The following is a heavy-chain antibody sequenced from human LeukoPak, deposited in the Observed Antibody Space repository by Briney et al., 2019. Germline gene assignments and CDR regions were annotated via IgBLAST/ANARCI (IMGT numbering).Heavy chain of an antibody. V-gene: IGHV4-34*01. D-gene: IGHD6-19*01. CDR2: INHGGST. CDR1: GGSFSGYY. Sequence: SETLSLTCAVYGGSFSGYYWSWIRQPPGKGLEWIGEINHGGSTNYNPSLKRRVTTSVDTSKNQFSLKLSSVTSADTAVYYCARDRGQWLVPFFYWGEGTPVTVSS. CDR3: ARDRGQWLVPFFY. J-gene: IGHJ4*02.